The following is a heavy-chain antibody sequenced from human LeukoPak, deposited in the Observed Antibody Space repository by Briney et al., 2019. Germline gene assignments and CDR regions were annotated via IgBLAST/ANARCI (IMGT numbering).Heavy chain of an antibody. J-gene: IGHJ6*02. V-gene: IGHV4-34*01. CDR1: GGSFSGYY. CDR3: ARGIVVVPGYYYYGMDV. CDR2: INHSGST. Sequence: SEALSLTCAVYGGSFSGYYWSWIRQPPGKGLEWIGEINHSGSTNYNPSLKSRVTISVDTSKNQFSLKLSSVTAADTAVYYCARGIVVVPGYYYYGMDVWGQGTTVTVSS. D-gene: IGHD2-2*01.